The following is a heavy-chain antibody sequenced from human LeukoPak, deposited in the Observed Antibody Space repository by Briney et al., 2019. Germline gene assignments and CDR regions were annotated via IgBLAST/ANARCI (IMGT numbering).Heavy chain of an antibody. CDR3: ARYGGNSNNWFDP. CDR1: GGSISSYY. V-gene: IGHV4-59*01. D-gene: IGHD4-23*01. CDR2: IYYSGST. J-gene: IGHJ5*02. Sequence: PSETLSLTCTVSGGSISSYYWSWIRQPPGKGLEWIGYIYYSGSTNYNPSPKSRVTISVDTSKNQFSLKLSSVTAADTAVYYCARYGGNSNNWFDPWGQGTLVTVSS.